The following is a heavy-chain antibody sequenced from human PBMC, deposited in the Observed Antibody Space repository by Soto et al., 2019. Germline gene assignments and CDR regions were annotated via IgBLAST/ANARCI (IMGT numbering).Heavy chain of an antibody. CDR3: AHIFTSTSCYDY. Sequence: QITLKESGPTLVKPTQTLTLTCTFSGFSLSTSGVGVGWVRQPPGKALEWLALIYWGDDKRYSPSLKSRLTITKDTSKNQVVLTMTDMGPLDTATYYCAHIFTSTSCYDYWGQGTLVTVSS. D-gene: IGHD2-2*01. CDR1: GFSLSTSGVG. CDR2: IYWGDDK. V-gene: IGHV2-5*02. J-gene: IGHJ4*02.